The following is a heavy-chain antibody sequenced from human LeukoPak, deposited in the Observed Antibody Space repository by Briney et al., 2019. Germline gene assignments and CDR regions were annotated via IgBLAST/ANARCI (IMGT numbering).Heavy chain of an antibody. Sequence: KPSETLSLTCTVSGYSISSGYYWGWIRQPPGKGLEWIGSIYHSGSTYYNPSLKSRVTISVDTSKNQFSLKLSSVTAADTAVYYCAREAGDIVVVVAATRGNWFDPWGQGTLVTVSS. D-gene: IGHD2-15*01. J-gene: IGHJ5*02. CDR3: AREAGDIVVVVAATRGNWFDP. V-gene: IGHV4-38-2*02. CDR2: IYHSGST. CDR1: GYSISSGYY.